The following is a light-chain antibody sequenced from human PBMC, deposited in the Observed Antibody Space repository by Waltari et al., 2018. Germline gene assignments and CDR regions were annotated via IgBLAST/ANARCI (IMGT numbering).Light chain of an antibody. J-gene: IGLJ2*01. V-gene: IGLV2-14*03. CDR1: SNDIGANVY. Sequence: QSVVTQPASVSGSPGQSISISCTGTSNDIGANVYVSWYQQHPGRAPQLVIYDVSVRPSGVSIRFSGSKSGNTASLTISGLQAEDEALYYCSSYTLTNPVVFGGGTKLTVL. CDR3: SSYTLTNPVV. CDR2: DVS.